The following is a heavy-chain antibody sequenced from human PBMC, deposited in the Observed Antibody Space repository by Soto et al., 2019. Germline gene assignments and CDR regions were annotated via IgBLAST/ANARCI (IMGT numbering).Heavy chain of an antibody. J-gene: IGHJ6*03. CDR1: GFSLSTSGMC. D-gene: IGHD3-9*01. Sequence: SGPTLVNPTQTLTLTCTFSGFSLSTSGMCVSWIRQPPGKALEWLARIDWDDDKYYSTSLKTRLTISKDTSKNQVVLTMTNMDPVDTATYYCARIRRVYYDILTGYYRPFYYYYMDVWGKGTTVTVSS. CDR2: IDWDDDK. V-gene: IGHV2-70*11. CDR3: ARIRRVYYDILTGYYRPFYYYYMDV.